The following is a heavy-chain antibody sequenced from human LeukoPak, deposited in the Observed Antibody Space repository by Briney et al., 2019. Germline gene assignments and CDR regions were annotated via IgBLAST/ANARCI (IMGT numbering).Heavy chain of an antibody. J-gene: IGHJ4*02. CDR2: ISYDGSSK. CDR1: GFTFSSYG. CDR3: ARSYYFDY. V-gene: IGHV3-30*03. Sequence: PGRSLRLSCAASGFTFSSYGMHWVRQAPGKGLEWVAVISYDGSSKYYADSVKGRFTISRDNAKNSLYLQMNSLRAEDTAVYYCARSYYFDYWGQGTLVTVSS.